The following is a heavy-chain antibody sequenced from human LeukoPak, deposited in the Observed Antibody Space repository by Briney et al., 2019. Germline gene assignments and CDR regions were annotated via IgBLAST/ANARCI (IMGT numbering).Heavy chain of an antibody. CDR3: ARVGGITGTTYYFDY. V-gene: IGHV6-1*01. CDR1: GDSVSRTNAA. J-gene: IGHJ4*02. D-gene: IGHD1-7*01. Sequence: SQTLSLTCVISGDSVSRTNAAWNWIRQSPSRGLEWLGRTYYRTKWYSDSAVSVKSRITINPDTSKNQFSLQLNSVTPEDTAVYYCARVGGITGTTYYFDYWGQGTLVTVSS. CDR2: TYYRTKWYS.